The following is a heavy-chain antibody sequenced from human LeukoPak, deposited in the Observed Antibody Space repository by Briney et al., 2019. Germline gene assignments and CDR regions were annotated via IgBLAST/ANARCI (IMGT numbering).Heavy chain of an antibody. Sequence: GGSLRLSCAASGFTFSSYSMNWVRQAPGKGLEWVSSISSSSSYIYYADSVKGRFTISRDNAKNSLYLQVNSLRAEDTAVYYCARDPSSGWYFDYWGQGTLVTVPS. J-gene: IGHJ4*02. D-gene: IGHD6-19*01. V-gene: IGHV3-21*01. CDR3: ARDPSSGWYFDY. CDR2: ISSSSSYI. CDR1: GFTFSSYS.